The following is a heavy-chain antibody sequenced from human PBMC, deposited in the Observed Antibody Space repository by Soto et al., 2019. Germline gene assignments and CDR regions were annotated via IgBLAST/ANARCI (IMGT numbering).Heavy chain of an antibody. CDR1: GFTFNSYA. Sequence: GGSLRLSCAASGFTFNSYAMSWVRQAPGKGLEWVPAIGGSGDSTFYADSVKGRFTISRDNSKNTLYLQMNSLRAEDTAVYYCAKSPGYNYYYGMDVWGQGTTVTVSS. CDR2: IGGSGDST. J-gene: IGHJ6*02. V-gene: IGHV3-23*01. CDR3: AKSPGYNYYYGMDV.